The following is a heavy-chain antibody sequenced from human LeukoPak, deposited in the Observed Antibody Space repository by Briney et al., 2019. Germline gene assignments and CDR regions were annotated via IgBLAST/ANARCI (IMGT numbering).Heavy chain of an antibody. Sequence: SATLSLTCPVSAGSISSSSYYWGRIRQPPGKGLEWIASIYYSGSTYYNPSLKSRVTISVDTSKNQFSLKLSSVTAADTAVYYCARHGPDYGDFGYWYFDLWGRGTLVTVSS. CDR3: ARHGPDYGDFGYWYFDL. CDR2: IYYSGST. V-gene: IGHV4-39*01. D-gene: IGHD4-17*01. J-gene: IGHJ2*01. CDR1: AGSISSSSYY.